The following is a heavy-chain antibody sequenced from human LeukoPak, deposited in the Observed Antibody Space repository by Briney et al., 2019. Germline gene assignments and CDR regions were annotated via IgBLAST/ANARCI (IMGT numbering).Heavy chain of an antibody. J-gene: IGHJ3*02. V-gene: IGHV1-3*03. Sequence: ASVKVSCKASGYTFTSYAMHWVRQAPGQRLEWMGWINTGNGNTKYSQEFQGRVTMTRDTSTSTVYMELSSLRSEDTAVYYCARAAVSSLVLGPDAFDIWGQGTMVTVSS. CDR2: INTGNGNT. CDR1: GYTFTSYA. CDR3: ARAAVSSLVLGPDAFDI. D-gene: IGHD2-2*01.